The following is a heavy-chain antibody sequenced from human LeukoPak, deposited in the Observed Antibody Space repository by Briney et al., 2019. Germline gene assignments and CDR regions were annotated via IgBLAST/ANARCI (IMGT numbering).Heavy chain of an antibody. Sequence: SETLSLTCTVSGGSIRSYYWSWMRQPAGKGLEWIGRIYTSGSTNYNPSLKSRVSMSVDTSKNQVSLKLSSVTAAATAVYYCARDQSAAGYWYFDLWGRGTLVSVSS. CDR3: ARDQSAAGYWYFDL. J-gene: IGHJ2*01. V-gene: IGHV4-4*07. D-gene: IGHD6-19*01. CDR2: IYTSGST. CDR1: GGSIRSYY.